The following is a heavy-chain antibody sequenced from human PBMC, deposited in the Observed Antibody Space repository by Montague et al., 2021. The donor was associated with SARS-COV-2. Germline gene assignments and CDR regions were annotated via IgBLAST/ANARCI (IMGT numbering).Heavy chain of an antibody. CDR2: ITHSGGI. CDR1: GGSFNDYY. V-gene: IGHV4-34*01. Sequence: SETLSLTCAVYGGSFNDYYWTWVRQRPGKGLEGIGEITHSGGIKYNPYLQNRVSMSVDKAKNQIYLKLTSVTAADTATYYCARGQVTIFAVLIMLPAAGAIDLWGQGTTVTVSS. J-gene: IGHJ3*01. CDR3: ARGQVTIFAVLIMLPAAGAIDL. D-gene: IGHD3-3*01.